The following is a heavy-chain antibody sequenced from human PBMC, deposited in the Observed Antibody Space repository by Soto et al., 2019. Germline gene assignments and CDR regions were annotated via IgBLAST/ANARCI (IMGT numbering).Heavy chain of an antibody. CDR3: ARVAYYYDSSGYYFDY. D-gene: IGHD3-22*01. V-gene: IGHV3-21*01. J-gene: IGHJ4*02. CDR1: GFTFSSYS. CDR2: ISSSSSYI. Sequence: EVQLVESGGGLVKPGGSLRLSCAASGFTFSSYSMNWVRQAPGKGLEWVSSISSSSSYIYYADSVKGRFTISRDNAKNSLYLQTNSLRAEDTAVYYCARVAYYYDSSGYYFDYWGQGTLVTVSS.